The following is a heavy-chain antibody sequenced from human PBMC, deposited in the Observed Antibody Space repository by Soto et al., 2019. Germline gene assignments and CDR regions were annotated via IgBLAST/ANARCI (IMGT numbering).Heavy chain of an antibody. Sequence: EVQLVQSGAEVKKPGESLRISCKGSGYSFNCYWITWLRQVPGKGLEWMGRIDPSDSYTNYSPSFQGHVTMSTDKSINTAYLQWSSLKASDTAMYYCARHGAWAANYFDNWGQGTLVTVSS. J-gene: IGHJ4*02. V-gene: IGHV5-10-1*03. CDR1: GYSFNCYW. D-gene: IGHD6-25*01. CDR3: ARHGAWAANYFDN. CDR2: IDPSDSYT.